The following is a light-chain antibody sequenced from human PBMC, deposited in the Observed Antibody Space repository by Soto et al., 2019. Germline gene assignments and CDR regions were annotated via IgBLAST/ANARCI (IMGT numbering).Light chain of an antibody. J-gene: IGKJ1*01. CDR2: GAS. Sequence: EIVLTQSPGTLSLSPGERATLSCRASQSVRSSYLAWYQQKPRQAPRLLIYGASSRATGIPDRFSGSGSGTDFTLTISRLEPEDFAVYYCQQYGSSPPTFGQGTKVGIK. V-gene: IGKV3-20*01. CDR3: QQYGSSPPT. CDR1: QSVRSSY.